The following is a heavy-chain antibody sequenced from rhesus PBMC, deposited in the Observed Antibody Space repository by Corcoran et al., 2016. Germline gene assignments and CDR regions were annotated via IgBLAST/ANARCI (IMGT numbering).Heavy chain of an antibody. D-gene: IGHD6-25*01. V-gene: IGHV4S9*01. CDR1: CGSISVGYN. CDR3: ARASRGLAAALEY. Sequence: VQLQESGPGLVKPSETLSLTCAVSCGSISVGYNLNWIRHPPGKGLAWVGNIYGDSATTYNKPSLKSRLTISKDTSKNRFLLKLSSVTAADTAVYYCARASRGLAAALEYWGQGVLVTVSS. J-gene: IGHJ4*01. CDR2: IYGDSATT.